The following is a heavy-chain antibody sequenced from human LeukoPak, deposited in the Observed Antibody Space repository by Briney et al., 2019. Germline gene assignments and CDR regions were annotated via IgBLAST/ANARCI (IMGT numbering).Heavy chain of an antibody. V-gene: IGHV1-2*02. CDR2: INPNNGDT. CDR1: GYIFTTYF. CDR3: AREGGYDILTGYQDY. D-gene: IGHD3-9*01. Sequence: ASVKVSCKASGYIFTTYFIHWVRQAPGQGLEWMGWINPNNGDTNYVQKFQGRVTMTRDTSISTAYMELTRLRSDNTAVYYCAREGGYDILTGYQDYWGQGTLVAVSS. J-gene: IGHJ4*02.